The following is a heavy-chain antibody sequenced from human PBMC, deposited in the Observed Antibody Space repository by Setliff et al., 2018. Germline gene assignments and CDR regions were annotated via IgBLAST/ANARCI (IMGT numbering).Heavy chain of an antibody. D-gene: IGHD3-10*01. J-gene: IGHJ6*03. CDR2: INHRGST. CDR3: ARDKWVLVRTHNYYYVDI. Sequence: SETLSLTCAVYGDSFSDYYWSWIRQPPGKGLEWIEEINHRGSTNYSPSLRSRVTMSVDTSKNQFSLELSSVTAADTATYYCARDKWVLVRTHNYYYVDIWGKGTTVTVSS. V-gene: IGHV4-34*01. CDR1: GDSFSDYY.